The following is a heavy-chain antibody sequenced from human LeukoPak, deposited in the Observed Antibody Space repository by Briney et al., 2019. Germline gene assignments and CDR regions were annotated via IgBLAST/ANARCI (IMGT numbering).Heavy chain of an antibody. Sequence: ASVKVSCKASGYTLITNDISWVRQAPGQGIEWMGWISTYNGNTIYAQKLQGRVTMTTDTSTNTAYMELRSLRSDDTAVYYCARSAVADTLSAYYFEYWGQGTLVTVSS. CDR1: GYTLITND. CDR2: ISTYNGNT. D-gene: IGHD6-19*01. J-gene: IGHJ4*02. CDR3: ARSAVADTLSAYYFEY. V-gene: IGHV1-18*04.